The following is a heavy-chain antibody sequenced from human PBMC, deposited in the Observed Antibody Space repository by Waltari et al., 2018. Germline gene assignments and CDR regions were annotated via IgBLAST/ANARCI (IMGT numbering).Heavy chain of an antibody. D-gene: IGHD5-12*01. CDR2: IYYSGGP. V-gene: IGHV4-39*01. Sequence: QLRLQESGPGLVKPSETLSLTCTVSGGSISSSSYYWGWIRQAPGKGLEWIGSIYYSGGPYYNPTLKSRVTISGDTSKNQFSLKLSSVTAADTAVYYCARHWKKSGYRFDPWGQGTLVTVSS. CDR3: ARHWKKSGYRFDP. J-gene: IGHJ5*02. CDR1: GGSISSSSYY.